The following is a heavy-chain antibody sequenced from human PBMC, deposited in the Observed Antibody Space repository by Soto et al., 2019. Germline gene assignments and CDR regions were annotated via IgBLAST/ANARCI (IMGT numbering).Heavy chain of an antibody. Sequence: GGSLRLSCAASGFPFSSYSMTWVRQAPGKGLEWVSAISGSGDSTYYADSVKGRFTISRDNSRNTLYLQMTSLRAEDTAVYYCAKEGRYCTSASCYGGDYFDYWGQRTLVTSPQ. CDR3: AKEGRYCTSASCYGGDYFDY. CDR1: GFPFSSYS. J-gene: IGHJ4*02. V-gene: IGHV3-23*01. CDR2: ISGSGDST. D-gene: IGHD2-2*01.